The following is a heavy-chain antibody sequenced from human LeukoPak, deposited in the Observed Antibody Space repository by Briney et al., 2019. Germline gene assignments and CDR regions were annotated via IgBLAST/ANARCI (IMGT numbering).Heavy chain of an antibody. CDR3: AKAQWELLPPIDY. CDR1: GFTFSSYA. D-gene: IGHD1-26*01. CDR2: ISGSGDST. J-gene: IGHJ4*02. Sequence: GGSLRLSCAASGFTFSSYAMSWVRQAPGKGLEWVSAISGSGDSTYYADSVKGRFTISRDNSKNTLYLQMNSLSAEDTAVYYCAKAQWELLPPIDYWGQGTLVTVSS. V-gene: IGHV3-23*01.